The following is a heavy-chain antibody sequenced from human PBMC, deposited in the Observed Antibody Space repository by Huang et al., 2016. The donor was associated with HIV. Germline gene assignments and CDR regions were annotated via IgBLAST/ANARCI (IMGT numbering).Heavy chain of an antibody. Sequence: EVQLVQSGAEVKKPGESLKISCKGSGYRFRSNWIGWVRQRPGKGMEWMGTIYRGDSDTRYSPSFQGQVTISADKSIHTASLQWSSLKAADTAMYYCARLIGSPSFYYGLDVWGQGTTVTVSS. CDR2: IYRGDSDT. D-gene: IGHD3-10*01. J-gene: IGHJ6*02. CDR3: ARLIGSPSFYYGLDV. V-gene: IGHV5-51*01. CDR1: GYRFRSNW.